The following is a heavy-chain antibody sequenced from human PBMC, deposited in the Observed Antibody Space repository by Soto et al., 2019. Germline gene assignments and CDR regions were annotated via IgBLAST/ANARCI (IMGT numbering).Heavy chain of an antibody. CDR1: GYTFTSYG. CDR3: ARIVATIPDSNYYYYGMDV. V-gene: IGHV1-18*01. D-gene: IGHD5-12*01. Sequence: ASVKVSCKASGYTFTSYGISWVRQAPGQGLEWMGWISAYNGNTNYAQKLQGRVTMTTDTSTSTAYMELRSLRSDDTAVYYCARIVATIPDSNYYYYGMDVWGQGTTVTVSS. CDR2: ISAYNGNT. J-gene: IGHJ6*02.